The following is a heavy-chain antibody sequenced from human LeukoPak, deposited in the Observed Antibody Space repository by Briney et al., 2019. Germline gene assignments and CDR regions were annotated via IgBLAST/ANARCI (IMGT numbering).Heavy chain of an antibody. CDR1: GFTFSSYS. Sequence: PGGSLRLSCAASGFTFSSYSMNWVRQAPGKGLEWVSSISSSSSSYIYYADSVKGRFTISRDNAKNSLYLQMNSLRAEDTALYYCAKDYAVGSIDYWGQGTLVTVSS. J-gene: IGHJ4*02. CDR2: ISSSSSSYI. CDR3: AKDYAVGSIDY. D-gene: IGHD3-16*01. V-gene: IGHV3-21*04.